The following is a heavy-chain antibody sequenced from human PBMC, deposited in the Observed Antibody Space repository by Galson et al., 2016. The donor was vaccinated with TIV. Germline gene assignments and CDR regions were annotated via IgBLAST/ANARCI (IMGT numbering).Heavy chain of an antibody. V-gene: IGHV3-23*01. Sequence: SLRLSCAASGFTFSGYAMSWVRQAPGKGLEWVSVVTGRSRSTHYADSVRGRFTISRDNSRNTLSLQMNSLKSEDTAVYYCTRDLGRRREYWGQGTLVTVSS. CDR1: GFTFSGYA. D-gene: IGHD1-26*01. CDR3: TRDLGRRREY. J-gene: IGHJ4*02. CDR2: VTGRSRST.